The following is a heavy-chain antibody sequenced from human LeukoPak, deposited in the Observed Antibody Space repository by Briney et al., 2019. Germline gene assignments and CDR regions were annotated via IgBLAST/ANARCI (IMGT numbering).Heavy chain of an antibody. J-gene: IGHJ5*02. D-gene: IGHD3-3*01. Sequence: ASAKVSCKASGYTFTSYAMHWVRQAPGQRLEWMGWINAGNGNTKYSQKFQGRVTITRDTSASTAYMELSSLRSEDTAVYYCARGIFQEDWFDPWGQGTLVTVSS. CDR2: INAGNGNT. V-gene: IGHV1-3*01. CDR3: ARGIFQEDWFDP. CDR1: GYTFTSYA.